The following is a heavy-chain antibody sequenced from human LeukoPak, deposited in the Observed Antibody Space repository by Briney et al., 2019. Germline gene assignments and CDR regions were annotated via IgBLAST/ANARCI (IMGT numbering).Heavy chain of an antibody. CDR2: ISSSGSTI. CDR1: GFTFSSYE. Sequence: GGSLRLSCAAPGFTFSSYEMNWVRQAPGKGLEWVSYISSSGSTIYYADSVKGRFTISRDNSKNILFLQMNSLRAEDTAVYYCATMQWLEGVDWFDPWGQGTLVTVSS. J-gene: IGHJ5*02. D-gene: IGHD6-19*01. CDR3: ATMQWLEGVDWFDP. V-gene: IGHV3-48*03.